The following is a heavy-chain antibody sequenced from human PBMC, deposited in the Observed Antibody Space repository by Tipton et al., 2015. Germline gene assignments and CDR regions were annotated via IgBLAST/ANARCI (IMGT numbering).Heavy chain of an antibody. CDR1: GGSVSSGIYS. D-gene: IGHD3-3*01. J-gene: IGHJ4*02. Sequence: TLSLTCTVSGGSVSSGIYSWSWIRQPPGKGLGWIGYIYYSGSTNYNPSLKSRVTISVDTSENQFSLRLSSVTAADTAVYYCARTRGGIWSGYHDYYFDYWGQGTLVTVSS. CDR2: IYYSGST. CDR3: ARTRGGIWSGYHDYYFDY. V-gene: IGHV4-61*01.